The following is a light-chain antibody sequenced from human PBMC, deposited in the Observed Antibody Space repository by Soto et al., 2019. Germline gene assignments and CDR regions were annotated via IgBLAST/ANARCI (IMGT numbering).Light chain of an antibody. Sequence: QSVLTQPRSVSGSPGQSVTISCTGTSSDVGGYSYVSWYQQHPGKAPKLMIYDVTKRPSGVPDRFSGSKSGNTASLTISGLLAGDEADYYCCSYAGSYTWVFGGGTKLTVL. CDR1: SSDVGGYSY. CDR3: CSYAGSYTWV. V-gene: IGLV2-11*01. J-gene: IGLJ3*02. CDR2: DVT.